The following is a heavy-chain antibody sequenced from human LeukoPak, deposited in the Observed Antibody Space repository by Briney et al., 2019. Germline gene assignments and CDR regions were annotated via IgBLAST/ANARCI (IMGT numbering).Heavy chain of an antibody. Sequence: GGSLRLSCAASGFTFSSYSMSWVRQAPGKGLEWVSYISSSSSTIYYADSVKGRFTISRDNAKNSLYLQMNSLRDEDTAVYYCARVVDYYDSSGLNYWGQGTLVTVSS. CDR2: ISSSSSTI. V-gene: IGHV3-48*02. CDR3: ARVVDYYDSSGLNY. J-gene: IGHJ4*02. CDR1: GFTFSSYS. D-gene: IGHD3-22*01.